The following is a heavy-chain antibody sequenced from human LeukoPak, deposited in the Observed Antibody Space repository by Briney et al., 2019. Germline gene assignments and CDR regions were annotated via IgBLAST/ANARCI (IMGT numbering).Heavy chain of an antibody. J-gene: IGHJ4*02. V-gene: IGHV3-23*01. CDR3: AKRGDCSGTCTYDY. CDR1: GFTVSNYA. D-gene: IGHD2-2*01. CDR2: VGGSGVKT. Sequence: GGSLRLSCAASGFTVSNYAIHWVRQAPGKGLEWVSIVGGSGVKTYYADSVKGRFTISRDNSKNTVYLQMNSLRAEDTAVYYCAKRGDCSGTCTYDYWGQGTLVTVSS.